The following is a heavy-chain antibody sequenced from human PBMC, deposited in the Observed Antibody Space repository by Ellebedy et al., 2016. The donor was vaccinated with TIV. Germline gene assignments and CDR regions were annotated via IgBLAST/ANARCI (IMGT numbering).Heavy chain of an antibody. CDR3: ARGPTFDPTTTLGY. Sequence: GGSLRLSXAASGFTFDDYAMHWVRQAPGKGLEWVSGISWNSGSIGYADSVKGRFTISRDNAKNSLYLQMNSLRAEDTAVYYCARGPTFDPTTTLGYWGQGTLVTVSS. CDR2: ISWNSGSI. D-gene: IGHD3-9*01. J-gene: IGHJ4*02. V-gene: IGHV3-9*01. CDR1: GFTFDDYA.